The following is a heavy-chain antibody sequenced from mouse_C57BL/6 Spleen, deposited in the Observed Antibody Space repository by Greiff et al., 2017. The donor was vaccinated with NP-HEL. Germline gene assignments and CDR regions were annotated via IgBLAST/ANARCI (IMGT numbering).Heavy chain of an antibody. D-gene: IGHD3-2*02. CDR3: AREADSSGLYFDY. Sequence: VQLQQSGAELVRPGSSVKLSCKASGYTFTSYWMHWVKQRPIQGLEWIGNIDPSDSETHYNQKFKDKATLTVDKSSSTAYMQLSSLTSEDSAVYYCAREADSSGLYFDYWGQGTTLTVSS. CDR1: GYTFTSYW. CDR2: IDPSDSET. J-gene: IGHJ2*01. V-gene: IGHV1-52*01.